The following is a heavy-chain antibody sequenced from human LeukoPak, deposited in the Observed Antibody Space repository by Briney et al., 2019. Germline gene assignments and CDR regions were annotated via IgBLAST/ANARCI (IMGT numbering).Heavy chain of an antibody. Sequence: GESLKISCEASGYTFTNYWIGWVRQMPGKGLEWMGIIYPGDSDTRYNPSFQGQVTISADKSTSTAYLQWSSLKASDTAMYFCSRGRGMPTLLPNLWDSWGQGTLVTVSS. CDR1: GYTFTNYW. CDR2: IYPGDSDT. V-gene: IGHV5-51*01. D-gene: IGHD3-22*01. J-gene: IGHJ4*02. CDR3: SRGRGMPTLLPNLWDS.